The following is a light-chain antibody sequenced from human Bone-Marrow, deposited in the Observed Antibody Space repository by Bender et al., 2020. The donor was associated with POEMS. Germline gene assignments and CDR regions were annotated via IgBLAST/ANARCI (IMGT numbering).Light chain of an antibody. CDR1: QLGDKY. V-gene: IGLV3-1*01. Sequence: SYDLTQPPSVSVSPGQTASITCSGDQLGDKYVCWYQQKPGQSPVLVIYQDNKRPSGIPERFSGSNSGDTATLTISGTQALDEADYYCQTWDSGTHGVFGGWTKLTVL. J-gene: IGLJ2*01. CDR2: QDN. CDR3: QTWDSGTHGV.